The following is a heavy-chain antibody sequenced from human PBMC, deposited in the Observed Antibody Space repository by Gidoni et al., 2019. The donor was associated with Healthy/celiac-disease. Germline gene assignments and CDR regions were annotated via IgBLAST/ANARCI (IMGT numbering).Heavy chain of an antibody. J-gene: IGHJ4*02. CDR3: ARQLGILEWLFGGFDY. CDR2: IYYSGST. D-gene: IGHD3-3*01. Sequence: QLQLQESGPGLVKPSETLSLTCTVPGGSITSSRYYWGWIRQPPGKGLGWIGSIYYSGSTYYNPSLKSRVTISVDTSKNQFSLKLSSVTAADTAVYYCARQLGILEWLFGGFDYWGQGTLVTVSS. V-gene: IGHV4-39*01. CDR1: GGSITSSRYY.